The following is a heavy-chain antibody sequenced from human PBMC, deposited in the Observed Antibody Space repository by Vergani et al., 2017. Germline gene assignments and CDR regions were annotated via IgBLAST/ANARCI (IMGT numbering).Heavy chain of an antibody. CDR2: IIPILGIA. V-gene: IGHV1-69*02. D-gene: IGHD7-27*01. J-gene: IGHJ4*02. Sequence: QVQLVQSGAEVKKPGSSVKVSCKASGGTFSSYTISWVRQAPGQGLEWMGRIIPILGIANYAQKFQGRVTITADKSTSTAYMELSSLRSEDTAVYYCARALTGDPGDLFDYWGQGTLVTVSS. CDR1: GGTFSSYT. CDR3: ARALTGDPGDLFDY.